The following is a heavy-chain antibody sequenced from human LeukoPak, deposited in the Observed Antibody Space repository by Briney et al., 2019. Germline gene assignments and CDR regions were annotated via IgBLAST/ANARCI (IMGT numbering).Heavy chain of an antibody. CDR1: AYTFTGYF. J-gene: IGHJ4*01. V-gene: IGHV1-2*02. CDR3: ASPVGTTPEGLGL. CDR2: INPKSGGT. Sequence: ASVKVSCKTSAYTFTGYFLHWVRQAPGQGLEWMGWINPKSGGTKYAQKFQGRVTMTRDTSISTSYMELTRLTSDDTPVYYCASPVGTTPEGLGLWGQGTLVTVSS. D-gene: IGHD2-15*01.